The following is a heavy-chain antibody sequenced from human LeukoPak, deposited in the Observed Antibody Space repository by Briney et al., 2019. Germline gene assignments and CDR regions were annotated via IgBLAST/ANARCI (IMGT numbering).Heavy chain of an antibody. CDR3: ARDCSSTSCYPYYFDY. CDR2: MYTTGST. J-gene: IGHJ4*02. D-gene: IGHD2-2*01. V-gene: IGHV4-4*07. Sequence: PSETLSLTCTVSGGSISSYYWSWTRQPAGKGLEWIGRMYTTGSTNYNPSLRSRVTMSVDTSKNQFSLKLSSVTAADTAVYYCARDCSSTSCYPYYFDYWGQGTLVTVSS. CDR1: GGSISSYY.